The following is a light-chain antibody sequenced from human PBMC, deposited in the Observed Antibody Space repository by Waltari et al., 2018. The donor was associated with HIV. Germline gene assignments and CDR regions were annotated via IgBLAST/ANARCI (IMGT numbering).Light chain of an antibody. Sequence: EIVLAQSPATLSVSPGERATLSCRASRGVTSTYLAWYQQRPGQSPRLLIYDTSSRATGVPNRFSGSGSGTDFTLTISGLEPEDFAVYYCQQYGSSPFTFGPGTKVEIK. V-gene: IGKV3-20*01. CDR1: RGVTSTY. CDR3: QQYGSSPFT. CDR2: DTS. J-gene: IGKJ3*01.